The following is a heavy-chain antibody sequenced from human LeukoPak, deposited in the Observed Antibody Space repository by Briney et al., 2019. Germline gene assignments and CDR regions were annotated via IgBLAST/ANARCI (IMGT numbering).Heavy chain of an antibody. CDR1: GDSISSYY. Sequence: SETLSLTCTVSGDSISSYYRSWIRQPPGKGLEWIGYIYYSGSTNYNPSLKSRVTISVDTSKNQFSLKLSSVTAADTAVYYCARGRAWYMDYWGQGTLVTVSS. CDR3: ARGRAWYMDY. D-gene: IGHD6-19*01. J-gene: IGHJ4*02. CDR2: IYYSGST. V-gene: IGHV4-59*01.